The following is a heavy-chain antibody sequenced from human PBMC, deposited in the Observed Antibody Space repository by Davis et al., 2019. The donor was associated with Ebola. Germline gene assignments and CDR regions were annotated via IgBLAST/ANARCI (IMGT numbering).Heavy chain of an antibody. J-gene: IGHJ6*02. Sequence: SETLSLTCAVSAGSISAYYCSLIRHSPGKGLEWIGEINHSGSTNYNPSLKSRVTISVDTSNNQFSLKLSSVTAADTAVYYCARWGSHAVGMDVWGQGTTVTVSS. CDR1: AGSISAYY. CDR3: ARWGSHAVGMDV. CDR2: INHSGST. D-gene: IGHD3-16*01. V-gene: IGHV4-34*01.